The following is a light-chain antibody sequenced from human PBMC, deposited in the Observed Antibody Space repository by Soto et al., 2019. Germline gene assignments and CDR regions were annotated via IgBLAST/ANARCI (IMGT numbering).Light chain of an antibody. CDR2: GAS. CDR1: QSVSGN. Sequence: EIVMTQSPGTLSVSPGERATLSCRASQSVSGNLAWYQQKPGHAPRLLIYGASTRATGIPVRFSGSGSGTEFTLTISSLQSEDFAVYYCQQYNNWPRTFGQGTKVEIK. V-gene: IGKV3-15*01. CDR3: QQYNNWPRT. J-gene: IGKJ1*01.